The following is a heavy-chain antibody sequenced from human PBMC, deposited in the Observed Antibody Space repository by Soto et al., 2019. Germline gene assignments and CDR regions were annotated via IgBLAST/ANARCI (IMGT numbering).Heavy chain of an antibody. CDR2: ISHSGSTT. D-gene: IGHD1-26*01. CDR3: ARDSGGSYYDYFDS. CDR1: GLTFSDYE. Sequence: GGSLRLSCAASGLTFSDYEMNWVRQAPGKGLEWVSYISHSGSTTYYADSVKGRFTISRDDAEKSVYLQMNSLRAEDSAIYYCARDSGGSYYDYFDSWGQGSLVTVS. V-gene: IGHV3-48*03. J-gene: IGHJ4*02.